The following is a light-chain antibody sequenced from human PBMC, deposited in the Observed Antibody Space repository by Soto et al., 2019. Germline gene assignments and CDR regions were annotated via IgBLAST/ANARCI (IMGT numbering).Light chain of an antibody. J-gene: IGLJ1*01. CDR2: EVT. Sequence: QSALTQPASVSASPGQSITISCTGTSSDVGGYNYVSWYQQYPGKVPKLIIFEVTHRPSGVSSRFSGSKSGDTASLTISGLQPEVEADYYCSAYTSSSSLVFGTGTKLPVL. CDR3: SAYTSSSSLV. V-gene: IGLV2-14*01. CDR1: SSDVGGYNY.